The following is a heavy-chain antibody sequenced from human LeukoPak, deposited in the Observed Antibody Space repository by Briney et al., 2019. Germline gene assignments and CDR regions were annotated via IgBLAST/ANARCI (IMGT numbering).Heavy chain of an antibody. CDR1: GYTFTSYG. V-gene: IGHV1-18*01. CDR3: ARVSLLYKDAFDI. J-gene: IGHJ3*02. CDR2: ISAYNGNT. Sequence: ASVKVSCKASGYTFTSYGISWVRQAPGQGLEWMGWISAYNGNTNYAQKLQGRVTMTRDTSTSTVYMELSSLRSEDTAVYYCARVSLLYKDAFDIWGQGTMVTVSS. D-gene: IGHD3-16*02.